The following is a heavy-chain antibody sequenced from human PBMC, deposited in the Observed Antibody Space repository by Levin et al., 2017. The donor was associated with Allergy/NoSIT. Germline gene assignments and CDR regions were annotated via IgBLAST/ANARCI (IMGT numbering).Heavy chain of an antibody. V-gene: IGHV4-34*01. CDR2: INHSGST. CDR1: GGSFRGYS. Sequence: SQTLSLTCAVYGGSFRGYSWSWIRQPPGKGLEWIGQINHSGSTNYNPSLKSRVTISVDTSKNQFSLKLSSVTAADTAVYYCASPMMGAPYYYETTDYRPFNIWGQGTMVTVSS. J-gene: IGHJ3*02. CDR3: ASPMMGAPYYYETTDYRPFNI. D-gene: IGHD3-22*01.